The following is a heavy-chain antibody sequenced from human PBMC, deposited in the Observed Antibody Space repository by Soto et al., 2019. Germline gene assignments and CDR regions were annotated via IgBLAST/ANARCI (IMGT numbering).Heavy chain of an antibody. CDR1: GYTFSSYT. V-gene: IGHV1-18*01. CDR2: ISAYNGNT. CDR3: AREIWSGYSINWFDP. Sequence: ASVKVSCKASGYTFSSYTISWVRQAPGQGLEWMGWISAYNGNTNYAQKLQGRVTMTTDTSTSTAYMELRSLRSDDTAVYYCAREIWSGYSINWFDPWGQGTLVTVSS. J-gene: IGHJ5*02. D-gene: IGHD3-3*01.